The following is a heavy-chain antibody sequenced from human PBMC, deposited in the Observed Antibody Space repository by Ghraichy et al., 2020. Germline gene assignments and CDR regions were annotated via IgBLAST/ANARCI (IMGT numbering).Heavy chain of an antibody. Sequence: GESLNISCAASGFTVSSNYMNWVRQAPGKGLEWVSVIYSGGSTYYAESVEGRFTISRDNSKNTLYLQMNSLRAEDTAGYYCARGDYYETSGYYRFDYWGQGTLVTVSS. CDR1: GFTVSSNY. J-gene: IGHJ4*02. D-gene: IGHD3-22*01. V-gene: IGHV3-53*01. CDR3: ARGDYYETSGYYRFDY. CDR2: IYSGGST.